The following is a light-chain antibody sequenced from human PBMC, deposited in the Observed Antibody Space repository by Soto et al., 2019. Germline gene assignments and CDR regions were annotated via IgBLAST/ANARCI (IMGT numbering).Light chain of an antibody. CDR3: QQASSFPPT. V-gene: IGKV1-12*01. Sequence: DILMTQSPSSVSASVGDRVTITCRASQGFSSWLAWYQQKPGKAPKLLIYAASSWPSGVPSRFSGSGSGTDFTLTISSPQPEDFATYYCQQASSFPPTFGQGTKLDIK. J-gene: IGKJ2*01. CDR2: AAS. CDR1: QGFSSW.